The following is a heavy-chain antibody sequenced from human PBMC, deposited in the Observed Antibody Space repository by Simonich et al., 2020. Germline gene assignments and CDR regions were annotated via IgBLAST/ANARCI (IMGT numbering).Heavy chain of an antibody. V-gene: IGHV3-21*01. CDR3: ARGIVGASGAFDI. CDR1: GFTFSSYS. CDR2: ISSSRSYI. J-gene: IGHJ3*02. Sequence: EVQLVESGGGLVKPGGSLRLSCAASGFTFSSYSMNWVRQAPGKGTEWVSSISSSRSYIYYADSVKGRFTISRDNAKNSLYLQMNSLRAEDTAVYYCARGIVGASGAFDIWGQGTMVTVSS. D-gene: IGHD1-26*01.